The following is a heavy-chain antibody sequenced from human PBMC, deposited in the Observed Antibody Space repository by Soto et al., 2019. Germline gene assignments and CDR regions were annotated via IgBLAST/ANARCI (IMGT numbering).Heavy chain of an antibody. CDR3: ARDPLKTYSSFYYYYGMDV. V-gene: IGHV1-18*01. J-gene: IGHJ6*02. CDR1: GYTFTSYG. D-gene: IGHD6-6*01. CDR2: ISAYNGNT. Sequence: QVQLVQSGAEVKKPGASVKVSCKASGYTFTSYGISWVRQAPGQGLEWMGWISAYNGNTNYAQKLQGRVTMTTDTSTSTAYMELRSLRSDDTAVYYCARDPLKTYSSFYYYYGMDVWGQGTTFTVSS.